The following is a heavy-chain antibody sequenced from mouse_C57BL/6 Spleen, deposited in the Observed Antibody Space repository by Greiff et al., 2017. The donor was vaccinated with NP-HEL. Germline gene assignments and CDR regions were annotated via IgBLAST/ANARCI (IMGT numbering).Heavy chain of an antibody. D-gene: IGHD1-1*01. CDR3: ARLGYYGSEGFWFAY. V-gene: IGHV1-18*01. CDR2: INPNNGGT. CDR1: GYTFTDYN. J-gene: IGHJ3*01. Sequence: VQLQQSGPELVKPGASVKIPCKASGYTFTDYNMDWVKQSHGKSLEWIGDINPNNGGTIYNQKFKGKATLTVDKSSSTAYMELSSLTSEDTAVYYCARLGYYGSEGFWFAYWGQGTLVTVSA.